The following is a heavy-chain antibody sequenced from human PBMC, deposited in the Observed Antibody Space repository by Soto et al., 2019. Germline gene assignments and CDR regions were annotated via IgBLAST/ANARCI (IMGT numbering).Heavy chain of an antibody. CDR3: ARDGGELAYCGGDCYPYFDY. CDR2: IWYDGSNK. Sequence: VAVIWYDGSNKYYADSVKGRFTISRDNSKNTLYLQMNSLRAEDTAVYYCARDGGELAYCGGDCYPYFDYWGQGTLVTVSS. J-gene: IGHJ4*02. D-gene: IGHD2-21*02. V-gene: IGHV3-33*01.